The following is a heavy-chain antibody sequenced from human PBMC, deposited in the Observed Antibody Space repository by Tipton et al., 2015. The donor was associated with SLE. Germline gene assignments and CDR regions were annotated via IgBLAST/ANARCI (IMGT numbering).Heavy chain of an antibody. CDR2: INHSGST. V-gene: IGHV4-34*01. CDR1: GGSFSGYY. J-gene: IGHJ6*02. Sequence: TLSLTCAVYGGSFSGYYWSWIRQPPGKGLEWIGEINHSGSTNYNPSLKSRVTISVDTSKNQFSPKLSSVTAADTAVYYCASITKLYYYGMVVWGQGTTVTVSS. D-gene: IGHD1-14*01. CDR3: ASITKLYYYGMVV.